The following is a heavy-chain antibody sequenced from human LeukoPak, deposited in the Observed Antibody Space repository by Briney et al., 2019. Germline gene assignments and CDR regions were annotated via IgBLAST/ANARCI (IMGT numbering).Heavy chain of an antibody. CDR2: IYYSGST. CDR3: ARGKTPYYYDSSGYRYFDY. J-gene: IGHJ4*02. CDR1: GGSISSYY. D-gene: IGHD3-22*01. Sequence: PSETLSLTCTVSGGSISSYYWSWIRQPPGKGLEWIGYIYYSGSTNYNPSLKSRVTISVDTSKNQFSLKLSSVTAADTAVYYCARGKTPYYYDSSGYRYFDYWGQGTLVTVSS. V-gene: IGHV4-59*01.